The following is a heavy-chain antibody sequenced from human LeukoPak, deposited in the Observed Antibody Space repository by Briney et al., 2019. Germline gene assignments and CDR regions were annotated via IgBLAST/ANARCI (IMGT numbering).Heavy chain of an antibody. CDR3: ARAPKYCSGGSCYKWPY. CDR1: GYTFTSYY. CDR2: INPSGGST. V-gene: IGHV1-46*01. J-gene: IGHJ4*02. Sequence: ASVKVSCKASGYTFTSYYMHWVRQAPGQGLEWMGIINPSGGSTSYAQKFQGRVTMTRDASTSTVYMELSSLRSEDTAVYYCARAPKYCSGGSCYKWPYWGQGTLVTVSS. D-gene: IGHD2-15*01.